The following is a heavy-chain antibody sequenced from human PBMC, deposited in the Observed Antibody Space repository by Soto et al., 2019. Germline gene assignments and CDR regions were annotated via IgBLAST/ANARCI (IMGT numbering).Heavy chain of an antibody. CDR3: ARASSFAAAGTFLDY. CDR2: IYHSGST. J-gene: IGHJ4*02. Sequence: SETLSLTCAVSGGSISSSNWWSWVRQPPGKGLEWIGEIYHSGSTNYNPSLKSRVTISVDKSKNQFSLKLSSVTAADTAVYYCARASSFAAAGTFLDYWGQGTLVTVSS. CDR1: GGSISSSNW. V-gene: IGHV4-4*02. D-gene: IGHD6-13*01.